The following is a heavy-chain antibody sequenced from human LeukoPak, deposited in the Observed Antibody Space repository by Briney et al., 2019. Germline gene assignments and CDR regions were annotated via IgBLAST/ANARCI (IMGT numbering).Heavy chain of an antibody. CDR1: GGSIIIYY. CDR2: VYYDGRT. V-gene: IGHV4-59*01. Sequence: SETLSLTCTVSGGSIIIYYWSWLRQPPEKGLEGFGYVYYDGRTNYNPSLKSRVTMSVDTSTNQLSLKLSSVTAADTAVYYCERQPPATGRFDYWGQGTLGTVSS. J-gene: IGHJ4*02. D-gene: IGHD1-14*01. CDR3: ERQPPATGRFDY.